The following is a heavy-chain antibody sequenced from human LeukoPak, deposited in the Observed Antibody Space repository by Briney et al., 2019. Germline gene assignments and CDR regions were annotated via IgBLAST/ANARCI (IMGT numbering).Heavy chain of an antibody. V-gene: IGHV3-9*01. CDR2: ISWNSGSI. J-gene: IGHJ4*02. D-gene: IGHD1-14*01. CDR3: AKSNTESQTTVGN. CDR1: GFTFDDYA. Sequence: PGGSLRLSCAASGFTFDDYAMHWVRQAPGKGLEWVSGISWNSGSIGYADSVKGRFTISRDNSKNTLYLQMNSLRAEDTAVYYCAKSNTESQTTVGNWGQGTLVSVSS.